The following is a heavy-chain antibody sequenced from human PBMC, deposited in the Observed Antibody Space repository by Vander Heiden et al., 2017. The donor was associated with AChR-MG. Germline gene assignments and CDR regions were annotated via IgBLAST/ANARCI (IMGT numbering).Heavy chain of an antibody. CDR2: INAGNGNT. Sequence: QVQLVQSGTEVKKPGASVKVSCKASGYSFTNYAIHWVRQAPAQRPEWMGWINAGNGNTKYSQNFQGRVTITGDTSANTAYMELSSLRSEDTAVYYCARDSREYQMLTKTSNWFDPWGQGTLVTVSS. CDR3: ARDSREYQMLTKTSNWFDP. V-gene: IGHV1-3*01. CDR1: GYSFTNYA. D-gene: IGHD3-16*01. J-gene: IGHJ5*02.